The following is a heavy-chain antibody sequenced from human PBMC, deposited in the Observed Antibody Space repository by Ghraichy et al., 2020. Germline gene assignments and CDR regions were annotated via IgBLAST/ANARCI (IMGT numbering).Heavy chain of an antibody. CDR2: ISGSGGST. CDR3: AKIPELRYCSSTSCYVAYYGMDV. D-gene: IGHD2-2*01. Sequence: GGSLRLSCAASGFTFSSYAMSWVRQAPGKGLEWVSVISGSGGSTYYADSVKGRFTISRDNSKNTLYLQMNSLRAEDTAVYYCAKIPELRYCSSTSCYVAYYGMDVWGQGTTVTVSS. CDR1: GFTFSSYA. V-gene: IGHV3-23*01. J-gene: IGHJ6*02.